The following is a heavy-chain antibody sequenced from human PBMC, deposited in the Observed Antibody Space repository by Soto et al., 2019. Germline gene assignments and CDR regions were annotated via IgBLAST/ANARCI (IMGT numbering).Heavy chain of an antibody. CDR2: IYYSGST. J-gene: IGHJ4*02. CDR1: GGSVSSGSYY. D-gene: IGHD3-22*01. V-gene: IGHV4-61*01. CDR3: ARGIHYYDSSGYYPFDY. Sequence: SETLSLTCTVSGGSVSSGSYYWSWIRQPPGKGLEWIGYIYYSGSTNYNPSLKSRVTISVDTSKNQFSLKLSSVTAADTAVYYCARGIHYYDSSGYYPFDYWGQGTLVTVSS.